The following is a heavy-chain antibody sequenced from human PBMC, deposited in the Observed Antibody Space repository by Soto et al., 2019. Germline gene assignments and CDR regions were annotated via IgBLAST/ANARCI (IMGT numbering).Heavy chain of an antibody. D-gene: IGHD5-18*01. Sequence: QVQLVESGGGVVQPGRSLRLSCAASGFTFRSYGMHWVRQVPGKGLEWVAVITHDGNTQYYADSVKGRFTISRDNSQNTLYLQMNSLRAEDTAAYSCAKDREDTAMIFDSWGQGTLVTVSS. J-gene: IGHJ4*02. CDR2: ITHDGNTQ. CDR3: AKDREDTAMIFDS. V-gene: IGHV3-30*18. CDR1: GFTFRSYG.